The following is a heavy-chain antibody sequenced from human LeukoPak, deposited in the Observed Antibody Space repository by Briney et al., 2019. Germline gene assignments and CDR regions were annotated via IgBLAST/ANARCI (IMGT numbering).Heavy chain of an antibody. Sequence: ASVKVSCKASGYTFTGYYMHWVRQAPGQGLEWMGWINPNSGGTNYAQKFQGRVTMTRDTSISTAYMELSRLRSDDTAVYYCARDQAYYDFWSGVFDYWGQGTLVTVSS. D-gene: IGHD3-3*01. CDR1: GYTFTGYY. J-gene: IGHJ4*02. CDR2: INPNSGGT. CDR3: ARDQAYYDFWSGVFDY. V-gene: IGHV1-2*02.